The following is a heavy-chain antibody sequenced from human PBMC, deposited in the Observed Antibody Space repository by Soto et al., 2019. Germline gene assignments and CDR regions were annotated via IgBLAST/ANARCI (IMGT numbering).Heavy chain of an antibody. CDR3: ATQTISYTWDV. CDR2: ISRSEGS. Sequence: QVQLQESGPGLVKPSGTLSLSCAVSGGSITNTKCWTWVRQAPGKGLEWIAEISRSEGSTYNPSLKGRVAMSLEASNIQFSLRLRSVTATETAVYYCATQTISYTWDVWGQGTTVTVS. J-gene: IGHJ6*02. CDR1: GGSITNTKC. D-gene: IGHD1-1*01. V-gene: IGHV4-4*02.